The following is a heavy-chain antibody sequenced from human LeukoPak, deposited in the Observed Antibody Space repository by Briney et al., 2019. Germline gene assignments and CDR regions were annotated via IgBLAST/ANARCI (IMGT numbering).Heavy chain of an antibody. CDR3: AREGVRGSGSYYNVKDY. J-gene: IGHJ4*02. CDR2: ISAMGAST. Sequence: GESLRLSCSVSGFTFSSYAVSWVRQAPGKGLEWVSSISAMGASTYYAWPVKGRFTISRDNAKNTLYQQMNSLRAEDTAVYYCAREGVRGSGSYYNVKDYWGQGSLVTVSS. V-gene: IGHV3-23*01. CDR1: GFTFSSYA. D-gene: IGHD3-10*01.